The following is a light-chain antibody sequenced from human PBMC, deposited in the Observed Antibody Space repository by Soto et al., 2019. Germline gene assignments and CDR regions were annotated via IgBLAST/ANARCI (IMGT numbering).Light chain of an antibody. CDR1: QSVSSSY. CDR2: GAS. J-gene: IGKJ2*01. CDR3: QQYGSSPPMYT. Sequence: EIVLTQSPGTLSLSPGERATLSCRASQSVSSSYLAWYQQKPGQAPRLLIYGASSRATGIPDRFSGSGSGTDVTLTISRLEPEDLAVYYCQQYGSSPPMYTFGQGTKLEIK. V-gene: IGKV3-20*01.